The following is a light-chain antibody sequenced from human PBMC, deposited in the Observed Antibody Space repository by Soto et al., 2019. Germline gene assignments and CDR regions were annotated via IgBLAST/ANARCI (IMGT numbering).Light chain of an antibody. Sequence: DIQMTQSPSTLSASVVDRVTITCRASQSISSWLAWYQQKPGKAPKLLIYDASSLESGVPSRFSGSGSGTEFTLTISSLQPDDFATYYCQQYNSYSLFGQGTRLEIK. V-gene: IGKV1-5*01. CDR2: DAS. CDR1: QSISSW. CDR3: QQYNSYSL. J-gene: IGKJ5*01.